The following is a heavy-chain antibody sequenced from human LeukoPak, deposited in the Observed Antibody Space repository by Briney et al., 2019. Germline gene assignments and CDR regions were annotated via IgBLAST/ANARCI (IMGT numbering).Heavy chain of an antibody. J-gene: IGHJ4*02. CDR2: IYHSGRT. CDR3: ARGTLYRGWSYYLDF. Sequence: KPSETLSLTCTVSGYSISSGYYWGWIRQPPGKGLEWIGSIYHSGRTFYNPPLKSRVTISVDTSKNQFSLKLTSVTAADTAVYYCARGTLYRGWSYYLDFWGQGSQVTVSS. D-gene: IGHD6-19*01. CDR1: GYSISSGYY. V-gene: IGHV4-38-2*02.